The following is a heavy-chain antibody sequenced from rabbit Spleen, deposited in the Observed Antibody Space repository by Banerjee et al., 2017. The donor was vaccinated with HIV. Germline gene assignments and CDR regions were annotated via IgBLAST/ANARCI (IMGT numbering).Heavy chain of an antibody. J-gene: IGHJ6*01. CDR1: VFFFSSYY. CDR3: ARHAGYASYGYSTLDL. D-gene: IGHD6-1*01. V-gene: IGHV1S7*01. CDR2: IVPVISNT. Sequence: QLKESGGGLVQPGGSLKLSCKVSVFFFSSYYMSWVRQAPGKGLEWTCYIVPVISNTYYASWVNGRFPISSDNAQTTVDLQMNSLPAADTAAYFCARHAGYASYGYSTLDLWGPGTLVTVS.